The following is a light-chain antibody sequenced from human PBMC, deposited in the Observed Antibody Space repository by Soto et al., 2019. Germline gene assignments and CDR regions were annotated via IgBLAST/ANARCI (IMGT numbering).Light chain of an antibody. CDR3: SSYTSSSTRV. CDR1: SSDVGGYKY. CDR2: DIR. Sequence: QSALTQPASVSGSPGQSITISCTGTSSDVGGYKYVSWYQQHPGKAPKLMIYDIRNRPSGDSNRFSGSKSGNTASLTISGLQAEDEADYYCSSYTSSSTRVFGTGTKLTVL. V-gene: IGLV2-14*03. J-gene: IGLJ1*01.